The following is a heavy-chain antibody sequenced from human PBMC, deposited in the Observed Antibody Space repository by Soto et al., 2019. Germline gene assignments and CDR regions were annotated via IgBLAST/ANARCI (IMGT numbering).Heavy chain of an antibody. D-gene: IGHD3-10*01. CDR2: IGYDGSNK. V-gene: IGHV3-30-3*01. CDR1: GLTLSRFA. CDR3: ARDPVHYYGSWTYGMDV. Sequence: QVQLVESGGGVVQPGRSLRLSCAASGLTLSRFAMHWVRQAPGKGLEWVAVIGYDGSNKDYADSVKGRFTISRDNSKNTLYLQMNSLRPEDTAVYYCARDPVHYYGSWTYGMDVWGQGTTVSVSS. J-gene: IGHJ6*02.